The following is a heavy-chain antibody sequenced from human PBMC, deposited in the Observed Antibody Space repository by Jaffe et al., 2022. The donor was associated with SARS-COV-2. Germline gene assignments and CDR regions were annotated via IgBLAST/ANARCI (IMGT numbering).Heavy chain of an antibody. CDR3: ARDPDSSGYYVFDY. D-gene: IGHD3-22*01. Sequence: QVQLVESGGGVVQPGRSLRLSCAASGFTFGSYAMHWVRQAPGKGLEWVAIISYDGSNKYYADSVKGRFTISRDNSKNTLYLQMNSLRADDTAVYYCARDPDSSGYYVFDYWGQGTLVTVSS. V-gene: IGHV3-30*04. J-gene: IGHJ4*02. CDR1: GFTFGSYA. CDR2: ISYDGSNK.